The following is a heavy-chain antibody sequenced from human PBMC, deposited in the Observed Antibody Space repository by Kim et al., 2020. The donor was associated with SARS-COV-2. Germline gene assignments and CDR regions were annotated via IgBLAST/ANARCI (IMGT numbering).Heavy chain of an antibody. CDR1: GFTFSSYA. CDR2: ISYDGSDK. CDR3: AREGPQQVADY. D-gene: IGHD6-13*01. J-gene: IGHJ4*02. Sequence: GGSLRLSCAASGFTFSSYALHWVRQAPGKGLEWVAVISYDGSDKYYADSVKGRFTISRDNSNNTLHVQMNSLRPEDTAVYYCAREGPQQVADYLGQGTLV. V-gene: IGHV3-30*04.